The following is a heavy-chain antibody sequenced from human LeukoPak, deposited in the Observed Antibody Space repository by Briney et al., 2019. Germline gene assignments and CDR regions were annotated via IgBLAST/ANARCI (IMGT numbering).Heavy chain of an antibody. Sequence: PGGSLRLPCPASGFTFSDYYMSWLRQAPGKGRNWVSYIGSSGSTIYYADSVKGRFTISRDNAKNSLYLQMNSLRAEDTAVYYCARGKRWLQLNLLDYWGQGTLVTVSS. J-gene: IGHJ4*02. CDR1: GFTFSDYY. D-gene: IGHD5-24*01. V-gene: IGHV3-11*01. CDR2: IGSSGSTI. CDR3: ARGKRWLQLNLLDY.